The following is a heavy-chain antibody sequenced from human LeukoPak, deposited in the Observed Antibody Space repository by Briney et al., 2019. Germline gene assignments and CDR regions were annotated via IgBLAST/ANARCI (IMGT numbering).Heavy chain of an antibody. CDR2: IYYSGST. Sequence: PSETLSLTCTVSGGSINSYYWSWIRQPPGKGLEWIGYIYYSGSTNYNPSLKSRVTISVDTSKNQFSLKLSSVTAADTAVYYCARAGYCSGDSCFFDSWGQGTLVTVSS. CDR3: ARAGYCSGDSCFFDS. D-gene: IGHD2-15*01. V-gene: IGHV4-59*01. J-gene: IGHJ4*02. CDR1: GGSINSYY.